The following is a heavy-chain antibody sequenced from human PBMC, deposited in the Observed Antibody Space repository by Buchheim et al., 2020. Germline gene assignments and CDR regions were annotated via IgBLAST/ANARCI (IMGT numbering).Heavy chain of an antibody. CDR2: INSDGSST. CDR3: ARGSPVLRYFDWAPDYYYGMDV. J-gene: IGHJ6*02. D-gene: IGHD3-9*01. CDR1: GFTFSSYW. V-gene: IGHV3-74*01. Sequence: EVQLVESGGGLVQPGGSLRLSCAASGFTFSSYWMHWVRQAPGKGLVWVSRINSDGSSTSYADSVKGRFTISRDNAKNTLYLQMNSLRAEDTAVYYCARGSPVLRYFDWAPDYYYGMDVWGQGTT.